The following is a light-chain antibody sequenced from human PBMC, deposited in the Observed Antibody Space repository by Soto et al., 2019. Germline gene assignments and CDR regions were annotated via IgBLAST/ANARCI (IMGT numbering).Light chain of an antibody. CDR3: LHYYTYPLT. CDR2: DAS. J-gene: IGKJ1*01. CDR1: QRIGSW. Sequence: DIQMTQSPSTLSASVEDRVSITCRASQRIGSWLAWYQQKPGKVPKLLIYDASTLISGVPSRFSGTGSGTEFTLSIASLQPDDFATYYCLHYYTYPLTFGQGTKVDIK. V-gene: IGKV1-5*01.